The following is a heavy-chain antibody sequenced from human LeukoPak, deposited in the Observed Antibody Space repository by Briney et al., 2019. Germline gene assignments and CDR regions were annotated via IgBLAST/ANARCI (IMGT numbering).Heavy chain of an antibody. J-gene: IGHJ3*02. CDR2: IYYSGSI. CDR1: GGSISSSSYY. CDR3: ARRGYCSSTSCLPRRAFDI. Sequence: SETLSLTCTVSGGSISSSSYYWGWIRQPPGKGLEWIGSIYYSGSIYYNPSLKSRVTISVDTSKNQFSLKLSSVTAADTAVYYCARRGYCSSTSCLPRRAFDIWGQGTMVTVSS. D-gene: IGHD2-2*01. V-gene: IGHV4-39*01.